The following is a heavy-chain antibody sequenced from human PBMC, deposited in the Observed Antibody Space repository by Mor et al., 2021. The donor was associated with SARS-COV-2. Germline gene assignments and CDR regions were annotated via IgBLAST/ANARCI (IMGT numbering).Heavy chain of an antibody. CDR2: DGRDK. J-gene: IGHJ4*02. CDR3: ARVSPRSRGWFREDFDY. Sequence: DGRDKYYTDSVKGRFTISRDNSKNTVYLQMDSLRLEDTAVYYCARVSPRSRGWFREDFDYWGQGTLVTVSS. D-gene: IGHD6-19*01. V-gene: IGHV3-30*03.